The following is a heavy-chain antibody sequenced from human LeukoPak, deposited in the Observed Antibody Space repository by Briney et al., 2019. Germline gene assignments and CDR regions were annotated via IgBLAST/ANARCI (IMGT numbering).Heavy chain of an antibody. CDR3: AREGYIVGASHFDY. J-gene: IGHJ4*02. CDR1: GDSVRSYY. CDR2: IYYSGST. D-gene: IGHD1-26*01. V-gene: IGHV4-59*02. Sequence: PSETLSLTCTVSGDSVRSYYWSWIRQPPGKGLEWIGYIYYSGSTNYNPSLRSRVSVSMDKSQNLFSLNLTSVTAADTAVYYCAREGYIVGASHFDYWGQGILVTVSS.